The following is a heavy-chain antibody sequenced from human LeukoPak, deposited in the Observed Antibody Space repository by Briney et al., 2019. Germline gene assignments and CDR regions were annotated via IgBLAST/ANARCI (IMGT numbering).Heavy chain of an antibody. CDR1: GGTFSSYA. D-gene: IGHD2-2*01. V-gene: IGHV1-69*06. J-gene: IGHJ3*02. CDR3: ATSDIVVVPAASPEDAFDI. CDR2: IIPIFGTA. Sequence: ASVKVSWKASGGTFSSYAISWVRQAPVQGLEWMGGIIPIFGTANYAQKFQGRVTITADKSTSTAYMELSSLRSEDTAVYYCATSDIVVVPAASPEDAFDIWGQGTMVTVSS.